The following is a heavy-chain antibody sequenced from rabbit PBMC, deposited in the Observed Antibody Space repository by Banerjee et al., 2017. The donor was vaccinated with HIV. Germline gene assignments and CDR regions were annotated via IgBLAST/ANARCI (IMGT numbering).Heavy chain of an antibody. CDR1: GFDFSSNA. Sequence: QQQLVESGGGLVQPEGSLTLTCTASGFDFSSNAMCWVRQAPGKGLEWIGIIYAGKCTTDYASWVNGRFTISSDNAQNTVDLQMNSLTAADTATYFCARISSSGYYNHFDRWGPGTLVTVS. J-gene: IGHJ2*01. V-gene: IGHV1S47*01. CDR3: ARISSSGYYNHFDR. CDR2: IYAGKCTT. D-gene: IGHD1-1*01.